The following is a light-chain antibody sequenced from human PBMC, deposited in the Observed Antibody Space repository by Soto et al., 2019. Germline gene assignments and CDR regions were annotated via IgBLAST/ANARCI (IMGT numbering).Light chain of an antibody. CDR2: EVS. Sequence: QSALTQPASVSGSPGQSITISCTGTTSDIGAYNYVSWYQHHPGKAPKFMMYEVSYRPSGVSNRFSGSKSGNTASLTISGLQAEDEADYYCSSYTSTATILVGGGTK. CDR1: TSDIGAYNY. CDR3: SSYTSTATIL. J-gene: IGLJ2*01. V-gene: IGLV2-14*01.